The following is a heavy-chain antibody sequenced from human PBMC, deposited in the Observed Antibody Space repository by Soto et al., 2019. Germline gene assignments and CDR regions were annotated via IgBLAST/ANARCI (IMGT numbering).Heavy chain of an antibody. CDR3: ARDKATTDRTFDY. V-gene: IGHV3-23*01. CDR1: GFAFSSYA. D-gene: IGHD1-1*01. J-gene: IGHJ4*02. Sequence: GGSLRLSCAASGFAFSSYAMSWVRQAPGKGLEWVSATSGSGGSTYYADSVKGRFTISRDNSKNTLYLQMNSLRAEDTAVYYCARDKATTDRTFDYWGQGTLVTVSS. CDR2: TSGSGGST.